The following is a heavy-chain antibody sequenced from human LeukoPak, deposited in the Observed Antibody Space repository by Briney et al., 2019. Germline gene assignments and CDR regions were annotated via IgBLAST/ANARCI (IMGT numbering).Heavy chain of an antibody. CDR2: INTNSGGT. Sequence: ASVKVSCKASGYTSTDYYMHWVRQAPGQGLEWMGWINTNSGGTNYAQKFQGRVTMTRDTSISTAYMELSRLRSDDTAVYYCARREEAKLWFGELSSAFDIWGQGTMVTVSS. CDR1: GYTSTDYY. J-gene: IGHJ3*02. CDR3: ARREEAKLWFGELSSAFDI. D-gene: IGHD3-10*01. V-gene: IGHV1-2*02.